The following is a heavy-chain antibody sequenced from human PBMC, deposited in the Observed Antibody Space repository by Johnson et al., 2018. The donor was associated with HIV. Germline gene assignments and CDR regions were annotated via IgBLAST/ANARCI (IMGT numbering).Heavy chain of an antibody. CDR1: GFTVSSNY. D-gene: IGHD6-19*01. CDR2: IKQDGSEK. J-gene: IGHJ3*02. V-gene: IGHV3-7*02. CDR3: AKVAVATAAGGVALDI. Sequence: VQLVESGGGVARPGGSLRLSCAASGFTVSSNYMSWVRQAPGKGLEWVANIKQDGSEKYYVDSVKGRFTISRDNSKSTLYLQMNSLRAEDTAVYYCAKVAVATAAGGVALDIWGPGTMVIVSS.